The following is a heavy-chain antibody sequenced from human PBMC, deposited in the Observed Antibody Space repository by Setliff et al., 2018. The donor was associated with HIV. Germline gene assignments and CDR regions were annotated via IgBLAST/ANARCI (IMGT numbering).Heavy chain of an antibody. CDR1: GYTFSTAD. CDR2: MKPSTGDT. V-gene: IGHV1-8*02. D-gene: IGHD5-18*01. CDR3: GVGAFEGHSYGWVERYFDY. Sequence: ASVKVSCKASGYTFSTADINWVRQASGQGLEWMGWMKPSTGDTGFAHKFQGRITLTRDTSMSTAYMELSGLTSDDTAVYYCGVGAFEGHSYGWVERYFDYWGQGTLVTVSS. J-gene: IGHJ4*02.